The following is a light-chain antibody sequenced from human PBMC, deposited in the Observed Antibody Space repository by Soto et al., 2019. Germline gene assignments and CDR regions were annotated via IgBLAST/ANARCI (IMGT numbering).Light chain of an antibody. CDR1: SSNIGAGYD. CDR3: QSFDNSLSGSRV. Sequence: QSVLTQPPSVSGAPGQRVTISCTGSSSNIGAGYDVHWYQQFPGTAPKFLIYGNSNRPSGVPDRFSGSKSGTSASLAITGLQAEDEADYYCQSFDNSLSGSRVFGTGTKLTVL. V-gene: IGLV1-40*01. J-gene: IGLJ1*01. CDR2: GNS.